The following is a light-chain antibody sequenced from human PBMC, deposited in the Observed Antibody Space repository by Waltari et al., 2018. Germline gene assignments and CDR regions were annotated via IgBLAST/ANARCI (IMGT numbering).Light chain of an antibody. J-gene: IGLJ2*01. V-gene: IGLV3-1*01. CDR2: QDI. CDR3: QAGDSTSYVV. CDR1: RLGNKF. Sequence: SYELTQPPSVSVSPGQTASITCYATRLGNKFASWYPQTPGQSPVLVIYQDIKRPSGIPERFSGSISGNTATLTISEAQSVDEADYYCQAGDSTSYVVFGGGTKLTVL.